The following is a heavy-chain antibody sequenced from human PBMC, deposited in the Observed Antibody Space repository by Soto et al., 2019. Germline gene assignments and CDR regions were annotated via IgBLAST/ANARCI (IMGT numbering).Heavy chain of an antibody. CDR1: GFSLSTSGMC. Sequence: SGPTLVNPTQTLTLTCTFSGFSLSTSGMCVSWIRQPPGKALEWLALIDWDDDKYYSTSLKTRLTISKDTSKNQVVLTMTNMDPVDTATYYCARIRGWYYDSSGPRGALDIWGQGTMVTVSS. J-gene: IGHJ3*02. V-gene: IGHV2-70*01. CDR3: ARIRGWYYDSSGPRGALDI. CDR2: IDWDDDK. D-gene: IGHD3-22*01.